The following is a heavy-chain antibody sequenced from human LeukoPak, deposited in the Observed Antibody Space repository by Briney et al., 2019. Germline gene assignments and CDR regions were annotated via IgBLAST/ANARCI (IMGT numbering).Heavy chain of an antibody. V-gene: IGHV1-69*05. Sequence: SVKVSCKASGGTFSSYAISWVRQAPGQGLEWMGGIIPIFGTANYAQKFQGRVTITTDESTSTAYMELSSLRSEDTAVYYCARSLPTAADYYDSSGYYYGFDYWGQGTLVTVSS. D-gene: IGHD3-22*01. CDR1: GGTFSSYA. J-gene: IGHJ4*02. CDR3: ARSLPTAADYYDSSGYYYGFDY. CDR2: IIPIFGTA.